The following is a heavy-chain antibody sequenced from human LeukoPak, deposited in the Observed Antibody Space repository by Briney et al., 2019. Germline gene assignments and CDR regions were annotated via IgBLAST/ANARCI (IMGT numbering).Heavy chain of an antibody. CDR1: GFTVSSNY. CDR3: ARDRPTYGSGTY. Sequence: GGSLRLSCAASGFTVSSNYMSWVRQAPGKGLEWVSVIYSGGSTYYADSVKGRFTISRDNSKNTLYLQMNSLRAEDTAVYYCARDRPTYGSGTYWGQGTLVTVSS. CDR2: IYSGGST. V-gene: IGHV3-66*01. D-gene: IGHD3-10*01. J-gene: IGHJ4*02.